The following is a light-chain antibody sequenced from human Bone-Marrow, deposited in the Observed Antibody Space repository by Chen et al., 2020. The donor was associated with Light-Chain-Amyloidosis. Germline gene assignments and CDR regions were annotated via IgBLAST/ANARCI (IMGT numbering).Light chain of an antibody. CDR2: RNS. CDR1: SSNIAINY. Sequence: QSVLTQPPSASVTPGQRVPISCSGASSNIAINYVYWYQHCPGAAPNLLIHRNSRRPSGVPARFSASKSGTEAFLASSGLRSEDEADYYCAAWDGSLSGYVFGTGTKVIVL. CDR3: AAWDGSLSGYV. V-gene: IGLV1-47*01. J-gene: IGLJ1*01.